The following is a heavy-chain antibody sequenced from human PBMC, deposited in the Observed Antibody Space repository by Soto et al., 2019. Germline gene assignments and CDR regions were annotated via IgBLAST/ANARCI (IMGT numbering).Heavy chain of an antibody. D-gene: IGHD1-26*01. CDR3: ARGSPRMGALPTY. V-gene: IGHV1-2*02. CDR2: INPKSGDT. CDR1: GYTFTGYY. Sequence: ASVKVSCKASGYTFTGYYTHWVRQAPGQGLEWMGWINPKSGDTNYAQKFQGRVSMTRDTSITTAYMEVSRLKSDDTAVYYCARGSPRMGALPTYWGQGTLVTVSS. J-gene: IGHJ4*02.